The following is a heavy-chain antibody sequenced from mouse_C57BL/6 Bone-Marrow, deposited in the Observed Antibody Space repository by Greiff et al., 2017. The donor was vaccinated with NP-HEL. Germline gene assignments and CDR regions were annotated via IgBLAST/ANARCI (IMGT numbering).Heavy chain of an antibody. J-gene: IGHJ3*01. Sequence: EVQGVESGGGLVKPGGSLKLSCAASGFTFSSYAMSWVRQTPEKRLEWVANISDGGSYTYYPDNVKGRFTISSDNAKNNLYLQMSHLKSEDTAMYYCARYENGLFAYWGQGTLVTVSA. CDR2: ISDGGSYT. D-gene: IGHD2-3*01. V-gene: IGHV5-4*01. CDR3: ARYENGLFAY. CDR1: GFTFSSYA.